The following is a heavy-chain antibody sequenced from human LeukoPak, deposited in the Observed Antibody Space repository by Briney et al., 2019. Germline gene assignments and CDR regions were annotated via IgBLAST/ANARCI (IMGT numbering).Heavy chain of an antibody. D-gene: IGHD6-19*01. CDR2: INPNSGGT. V-gene: IGHV1-2*02. CDR1: GYTFTGYY. CDR3: ASHFIAVAGTRPDY. J-gene: IGHJ4*02. Sequence: ASVTVSCKASGYTFTGYYMHWVRQAPGQGLEWMGWINPNSGGTNYAQKFQGRVTMTRDTSISTAYMELSRLRSDDTAVYYCASHFIAVAGTRPDYWGQGTLVTVSS.